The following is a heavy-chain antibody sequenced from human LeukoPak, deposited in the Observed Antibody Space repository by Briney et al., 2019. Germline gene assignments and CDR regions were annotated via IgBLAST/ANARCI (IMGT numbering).Heavy chain of an antibody. V-gene: IGHV3-7*04. CDR3: TRVGYIDEGIDY. CDR1: GFPFSSYW. J-gene: IGHJ4*02. CDR2: IKQDGSKK. Sequence: GGSLRLSCVASGFPFSSYWMTWVRQAPGKGLEWVANIKQDGSKKSYVDSVKGRFTISRDNAKNSLYLQMNSLRAEDTAIYYCTRVGYIDEGIDYWGQGTLVTVTS. D-gene: IGHD5-24*01.